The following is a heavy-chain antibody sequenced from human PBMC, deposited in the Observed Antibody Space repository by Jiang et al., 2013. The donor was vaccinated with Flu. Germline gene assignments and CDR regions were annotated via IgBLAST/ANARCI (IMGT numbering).Heavy chain of an antibody. CDR2: IDPHSADT. CDR1: RYTFTGYY. Sequence: VQLVESGAEVKKPGASVRVSCKASRYTFTGYYIHWVRQAPGQGLEWMGWIDPHSADTKYVQNFQGRVTMTRDTSISTAYLEMTRLTSDDTAVYYCARGVLSGSGDNWFAPWGQGTLVTVSS. J-gene: IGHJ5*02. V-gene: IGHV1-2*02. CDR3: ARGVLSGSGDNWFAP. D-gene: IGHD3-10*01.